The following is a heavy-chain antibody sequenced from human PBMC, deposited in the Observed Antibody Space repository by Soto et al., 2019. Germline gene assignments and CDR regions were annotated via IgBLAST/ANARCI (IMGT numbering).Heavy chain of an antibody. V-gene: IGHV4-59*01. CDR2: IYYSGST. CDR1: GGSISSYY. Sequence: SETLSVTCTVSGGSISSYYWSWIRQPPGKGLEWIGYIYYSGSTNYNPSLKSRVTISVDTSKNQFSLKLSSVTAADTAVYYCARAPGYSYGDIDYWGQGTLVTVSS. J-gene: IGHJ4*02. CDR3: ARAPGYSYGDIDY. D-gene: IGHD5-18*01.